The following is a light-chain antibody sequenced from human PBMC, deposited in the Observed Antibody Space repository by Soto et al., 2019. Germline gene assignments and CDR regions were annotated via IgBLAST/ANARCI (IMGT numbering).Light chain of an antibody. V-gene: IGKV1-27*01. CDR3: QQRHMWPLT. J-gene: IGKJ5*01. Sequence: DIQMTQSPSSLSASLGDRVTITCRASQGIYNNVAWYQQTPGKVPKLLIYAASTLQSGVPSRFSGSGSGTDFALTISSLEPEDSAVYYCQQRHMWPLTFGQGTRLEIK. CDR2: AAS. CDR1: QGIYNN.